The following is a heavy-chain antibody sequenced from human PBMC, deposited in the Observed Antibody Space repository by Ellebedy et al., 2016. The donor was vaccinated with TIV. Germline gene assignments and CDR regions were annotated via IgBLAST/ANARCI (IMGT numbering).Heavy chain of an antibody. CDR2: IYWDDDQ. CDR1: GFSLTTTGVG. Sequence: SGPTLVKPTQTLTLTCSFSGFSLTTTGVGVGWIRQPPGKALEWLALIYWDDDQRYSPSLKSRLTITMDTSKNQVVLTMTNMDPVDTATYYCAHRPVLRGFDPWGQGTLVTVSS. D-gene: IGHD2/OR15-2a*01. J-gene: IGHJ5*02. V-gene: IGHV2-5*02. CDR3: AHRPVLRGFDP.